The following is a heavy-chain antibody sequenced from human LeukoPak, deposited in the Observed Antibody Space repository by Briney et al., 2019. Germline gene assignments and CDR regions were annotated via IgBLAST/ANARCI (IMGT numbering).Heavy chain of an antibody. V-gene: IGHV3-48*03. CDR2: ISSTGSAI. CDR1: VFTFRSYE. D-gene: IGHD3-10*01. J-gene: IGHJ4*02. CDR3: ARARHYYGSGSYSY. Sequence: GGSLRLSCAGFVFTFRSYEINLVRRAPGKGLEWISYISSTGSAIYYADSVKGRFTISRDNAKNSLYLQMNSLRAEDTAVYYCARARHYYGSGSYSYWGQGTLVTVSS.